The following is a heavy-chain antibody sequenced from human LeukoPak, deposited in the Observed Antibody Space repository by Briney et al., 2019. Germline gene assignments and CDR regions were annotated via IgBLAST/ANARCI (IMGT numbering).Heavy chain of an antibody. CDR1: GFTFSSSA. Sequence: GGSLRLSCAASGFTFSSSAMSWVRQAPGKGLEWVSAIYSGGSTYYADSVKGRFTISRDNSKNTLYLQMNSLRVEDTAVYYCARGLMYYDSSGFGDYWGQGTLVTVSS. CDR3: ARGLMYYDSSGFGDY. J-gene: IGHJ4*02. D-gene: IGHD3-22*01. V-gene: IGHV3-53*01. CDR2: IYSGGST.